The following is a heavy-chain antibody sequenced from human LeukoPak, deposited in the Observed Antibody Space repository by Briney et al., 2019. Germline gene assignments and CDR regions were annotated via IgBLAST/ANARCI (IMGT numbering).Heavy chain of an antibody. D-gene: IGHD3/OR15-3a*01. CDR2: IASDGFMA. CDR3: AKDLFLFFGDT. Sequence: GGSLRLSCAASGFTFTSYPMNWVRQAPRKELERVATIASDGFMAYYADSLKGRFVISRDNSQKTIYLQMNSLRADDTAVYYCAKDLFLFFGDTRGQGTLVTVSS. J-gene: IGHJ5*02. CDR1: GFTFTSYP. V-gene: IGHV3-23*01.